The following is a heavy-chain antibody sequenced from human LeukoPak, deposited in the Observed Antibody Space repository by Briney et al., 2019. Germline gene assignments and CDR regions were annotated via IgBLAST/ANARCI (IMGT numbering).Heavy chain of an antibody. CDR2: ISGSGGST. Sequence: PGGSLRLSCAASGFTFSSYAMSWVRQAPGKGLEWVSAISGSGGSTYYADSVKGRSTISRDNSKNTLYLQMNSLRAEDTAVYYCAKVLAGSYFQYNFDYWGQGTLVTVSS. CDR1: GFTFSSYA. J-gene: IGHJ4*02. CDR3: AKVLAGSYFQYNFDY. V-gene: IGHV3-23*01. D-gene: IGHD1-26*01.